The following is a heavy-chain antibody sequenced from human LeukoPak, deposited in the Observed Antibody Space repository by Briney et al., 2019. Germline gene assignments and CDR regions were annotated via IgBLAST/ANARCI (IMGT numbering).Heavy chain of an antibody. CDR3: ARRGPYYDSSGAIRRTQIYIDY. CDR2: INHSGST. D-gene: IGHD3-22*01. J-gene: IGHJ4*02. Sequence: SETLSLTCAVYGGSFSGYYWSWNRQPPGKGLEWIGEINHSGSTNYNPSLKSRVTISVDTSKNQFSLKLSSVTAADTAVYYCARRGPYYDSSGAIRRTQIYIDYWGQGTLVTVSS. V-gene: IGHV4-34*01. CDR1: GGSFSGYY.